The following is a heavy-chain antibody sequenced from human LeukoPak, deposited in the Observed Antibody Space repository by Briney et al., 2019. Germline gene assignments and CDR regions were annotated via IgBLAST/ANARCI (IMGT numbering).Heavy chain of an antibody. D-gene: IGHD5-24*01. J-gene: IGHJ6*03. V-gene: IGHV3-33*06. Sequence: GGSLRLSCVSSGFTFSNYGMHWVRQAPGKGLEWVALIWHDGSNKSYADSVRGRVTISRDNSKNTVYLQMNSLTAEDTGVYYCAKDGDAYIEYYYYYMDVWGKGTTVTVSS. CDR3: AKDGDAYIEYYYYYMDV. CDR2: IWHDGSNK. CDR1: GFTFSNYG.